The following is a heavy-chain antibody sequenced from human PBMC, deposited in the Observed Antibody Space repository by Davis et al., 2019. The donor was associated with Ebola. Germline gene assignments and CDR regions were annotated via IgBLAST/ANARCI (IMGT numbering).Heavy chain of an antibody. J-gene: IGHJ4*02. CDR1: GYTFTSYD. D-gene: IGHD3-22*01. CDR3: ARLYSSGYYYPFDY. V-gene: IGHV1-8*01. CDR2: MNPNSGNT. Sequence: ASVKVSCKASGYTFTSYDINWVRQATGQGLEWMGWMNPNSGNTGYAQKFQGRVTITADESTSTAYMELSSLRSEDTAVYYCARLYSSGYYYPFDYWGQGTLVTVSS.